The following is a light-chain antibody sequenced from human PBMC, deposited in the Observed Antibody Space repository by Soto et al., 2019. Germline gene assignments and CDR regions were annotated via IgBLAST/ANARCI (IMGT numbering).Light chain of an antibody. Sequence: EIVLTQSPATLSLSPGERATLSCRASQSVSSYLAWYQHRPGQAPRLLIYAASTRATGIPGRFSGSGSGTEFSLTISSLQSEDFAVYYCQQYNYWPRTFGQGTKVDIK. CDR3: QQYNYWPRT. CDR1: QSVSSY. V-gene: IGKV3-15*01. CDR2: AAS. J-gene: IGKJ1*01.